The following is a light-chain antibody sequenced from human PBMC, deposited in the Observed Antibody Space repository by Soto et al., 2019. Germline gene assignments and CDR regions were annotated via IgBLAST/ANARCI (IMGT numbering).Light chain of an antibody. CDR2: KAS. CDR3: QQYNSYSQT. Sequence: QITQSPSSLSASVGDRVTITCRASQSISSWLAWYQQKPGKAPKLLIYKASSLESGVPSRFSGSGSGTEFTLTISSLQPDDFATYYCQQYNSYSQTFGQGTKVDIK. J-gene: IGKJ1*01. V-gene: IGKV1-5*03. CDR1: QSISSW.